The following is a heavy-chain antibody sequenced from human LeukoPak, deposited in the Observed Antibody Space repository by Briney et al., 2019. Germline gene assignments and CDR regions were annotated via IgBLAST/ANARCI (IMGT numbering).Heavy chain of an antibody. CDR1: GGSISSYY. CDR2: IYYSGNT. J-gene: IGHJ4*02. D-gene: IGHD6-19*01. Sequence: SETLSLTCTVSGGSISSYYWSWIRQPPGKGLEWIGYIYYSGNTYYNPFLKSRVTMSLDTSKNQFSLKLSPVTAADTAVYYCARGAGYSSGFDDYWGQGTLVTVSS. V-gene: IGHV4-59*01. CDR3: ARGAGYSSGFDDY.